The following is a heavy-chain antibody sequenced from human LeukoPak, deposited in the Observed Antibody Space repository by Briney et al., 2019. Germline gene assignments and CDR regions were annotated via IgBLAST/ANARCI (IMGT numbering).Heavy chain of an antibody. Sequence: GGSLRLSCAASGFTLSSYEMNWVRQAPGKGLEWVSYISSSGSTIYYADSVKGRFTISRDNAKNSLYLQMNSLRAEDTAVYYCARDRGYSRSYYPWGYYYYGMDVWGQGTTVTVSS. CDR1: GFTLSSYE. V-gene: IGHV3-48*03. J-gene: IGHJ6*02. CDR2: ISSSGSTI. D-gene: IGHD1-26*01. CDR3: ARDRGYSRSYYPWGYYYYGMDV.